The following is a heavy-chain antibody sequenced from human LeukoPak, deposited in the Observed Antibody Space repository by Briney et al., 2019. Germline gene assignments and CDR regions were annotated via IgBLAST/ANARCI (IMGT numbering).Heavy chain of an antibody. CDR1: GGSISSSTYY. V-gene: IGHV4-39*01. J-gene: IGHJ4*02. CDR3: VRGSTLRHYQY. D-gene: IGHD3-16*01. CDR2: IYYSGST. Sequence: PSETLSLTCTVSGGSISSSTYYWGWIRRPPGKGLEWIGSIYYSGSTYYNPSLKSRVTVSVDTSKNQFSQKLSSVTAADTAVYYCVRGSTLRHYQYWGQGTLVTVSS.